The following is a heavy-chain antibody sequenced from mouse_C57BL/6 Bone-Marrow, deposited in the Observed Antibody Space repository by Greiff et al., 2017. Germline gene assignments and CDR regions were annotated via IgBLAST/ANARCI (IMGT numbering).Heavy chain of an antibody. CDR2: IDPETGGT. V-gene: IGHV1-15*01. Sequence: QVQLKQSGAELVRPGASVTLSCKASGYTFTDYEMHWVKQTPVHGLEWIGAIDPETGGTAYNQKFKGKAILTADKSSSTAYMDLRSLTSEGSAVYYCTRGPRFAYWGPGTLVTVSA. CDR3: TRGPRFAY. J-gene: IGHJ3*01. CDR1: GYTFTDYE.